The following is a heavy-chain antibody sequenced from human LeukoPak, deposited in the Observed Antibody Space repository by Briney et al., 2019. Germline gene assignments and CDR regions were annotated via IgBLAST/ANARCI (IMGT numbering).Heavy chain of an antibody. Sequence: GGSLRLSCAASGFTFSSYWMSWVRQAPGKGLEWVANIKQDGSEKYYVDSVKGRFTISRDNAKNSLYLQMNSLRAEDTAVYYCARDRGSGYYYYYYYYMDVWGKGTTVTVSS. J-gene: IGHJ6*03. D-gene: IGHD3-3*01. CDR2: IKQDGSEK. V-gene: IGHV3-7*01. CDR3: ARDRGSGYYYYYYYYMDV. CDR1: GFTFSSYW.